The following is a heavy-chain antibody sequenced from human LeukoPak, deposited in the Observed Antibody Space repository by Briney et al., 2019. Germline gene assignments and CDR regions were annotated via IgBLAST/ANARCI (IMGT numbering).Heavy chain of an antibody. Sequence: GGSLRLSCAASGFTFSSYGMSWVRQAPGKGLEWVSAISGSGGSTYYADSVKGRFTISRDNSKNTLYLQMNSLRAEDTAVYYCAKDAWNTHERIVATIGGDFDYWGQGTLVTVSS. J-gene: IGHJ4*02. CDR1: GFTFSSYG. V-gene: IGHV3-23*01. D-gene: IGHD5-12*01. CDR2: ISGSGGST. CDR3: AKDAWNTHERIVATIGGDFDY.